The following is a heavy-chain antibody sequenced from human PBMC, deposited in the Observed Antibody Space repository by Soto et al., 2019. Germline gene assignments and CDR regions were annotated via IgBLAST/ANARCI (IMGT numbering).Heavy chain of an antibody. CDR1: GDSMGSGDYY. D-gene: IGHD3-10*01. V-gene: IGHV4-30-4*01. Sequence: QVQLQESGPGLVKPSQTLSLTCTVSGDSMGSGDYYWTWIRQPPGKGLEWIGYIYYIGATFYNTSLESRVNISIDTSKNHFSLRLTSVNAADTVVYYCSRGSTYYGFLTWGQGTLVTVYS. CDR3: SRGSTYYGFLT. J-gene: IGHJ5*02. CDR2: IYYIGAT.